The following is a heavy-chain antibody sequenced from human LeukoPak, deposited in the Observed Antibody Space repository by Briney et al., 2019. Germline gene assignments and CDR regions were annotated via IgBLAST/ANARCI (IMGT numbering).Heavy chain of an antibody. CDR3: ASTIFGGFDP. D-gene: IGHD3-3*01. CDR2: INWNVGST. CDR1: GFTFDDYG. J-gene: IGHJ5*02. V-gene: IGHV3-20*04. Sequence: GGSLRLSCAASGFTFDDYGMNWVRQAPGKWLEWVSGINWNVGSTVYADSVKGRFTISRTTAKNSWYLQMNSLIAKDTALYYCASTIFGGFDPWGQGTLVTVSS.